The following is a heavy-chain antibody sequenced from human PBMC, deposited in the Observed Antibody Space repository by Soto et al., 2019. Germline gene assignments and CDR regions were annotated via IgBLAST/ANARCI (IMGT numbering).Heavy chain of an antibody. V-gene: IGHV4-59*08. CDR3: ARVMGEFSLPTSLDFDF. J-gene: IGHJ4*02. CDR2: VYFSGNT. D-gene: IGHD3-16*01. CDR1: CGSLSSYY. Sequence: SETLSLTCTVSCGSLSSYYWTGIRHSPGKGLEWIGYVYFSGNTNYNPSLKSLVTISIDTSKNQFSLRLRSVTAADTAFYYCARVMGEFSLPTSLDFDFWGQGTLVTVSS.